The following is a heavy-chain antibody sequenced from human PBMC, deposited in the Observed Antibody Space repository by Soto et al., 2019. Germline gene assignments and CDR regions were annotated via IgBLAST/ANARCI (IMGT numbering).Heavy chain of an antibody. Sequence: SLRLSCAASGFTFDDYAMHWVRQAPGKGLEWVSGISWNSGSIGYADSVKGRFTISRDNAKNSLYLQMNSLRAEDTAVYYCARSREDTAMPVIAFDIWGQGTMVTVSS. D-gene: IGHD5-18*01. CDR2: ISWNSGSI. CDR3: ARSREDTAMPVIAFDI. V-gene: IGHV3-9*01. CDR1: GFTFDDYA. J-gene: IGHJ3*02.